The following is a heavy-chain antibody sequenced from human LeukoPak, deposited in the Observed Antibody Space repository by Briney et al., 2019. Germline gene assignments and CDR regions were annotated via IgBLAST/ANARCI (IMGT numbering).Heavy chain of an antibody. D-gene: IGHD1-1*01. V-gene: IGHV4-61*05. CDR3: TRRGRNNWGEGNDY. CDR2: INDSGST. J-gene: IGHJ4*02. CDR1: RGSISSSSYF. Sequence: SETLSLTCTVSRGSISSSSYFWGWIRQPPGKGLEWIGYINDSGSTNSNPSLKSRVTMSVDTSKNQFSLKLSSVTAADTAVYYCTRRGRNNWGEGNDYWGQGTLVTVSS.